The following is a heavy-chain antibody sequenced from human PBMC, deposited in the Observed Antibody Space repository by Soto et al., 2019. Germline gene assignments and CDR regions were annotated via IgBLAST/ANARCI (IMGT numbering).Heavy chain of an antibody. CDR1: GYIFTSYA. CDR3: ARTDCTNGVCHYYYGMDV. V-gene: IGHV1-3*01. D-gene: IGHD2-8*01. J-gene: IGHJ6*02. Sequence: QVPLVQSGAEVKKPGASVKVSCKASGYIFTSYAMHWVRQAPGQRLEWMGWINAGNGNTKYSQKFQGRVTITRDTSASTAYMELSSLRSEDTAVYYCARTDCTNGVCHYYYGMDVWGQGTTVTVSS. CDR2: INAGNGNT.